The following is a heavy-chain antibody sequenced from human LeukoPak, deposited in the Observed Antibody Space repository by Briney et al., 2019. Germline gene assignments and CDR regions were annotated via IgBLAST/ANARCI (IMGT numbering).Heavy chain of an antibody. CDR1: GFTFSSYA. V-gene: IGHV3-23*01. CDR2: ISGSGGST. CDR3: AKGERVLLWFGELESLDY. J-gene: IGHJ4*02. Sequence: SCAASGFTFSSYAMSWVRQAPGKGLEWVSAISGSGGSTYYADSVKGRFTISRDNSKNTLYLQMNSLRAEDTAVYYCAKGERVLLWFGELESLDYWGQGTLVTVSS. D-gene: IGHD3-10*01.